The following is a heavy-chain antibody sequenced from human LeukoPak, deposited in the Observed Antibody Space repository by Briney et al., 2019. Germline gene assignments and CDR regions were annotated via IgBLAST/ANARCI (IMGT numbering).Heavy chain of an antibody. Sequence: SETLSLTCTVSGGSIRSYYWSWIRQPPGKGLEWIGYIYYSGSTNYNPSLKSRVTISVDTSKNQFSLKLSSVTAADTAVYYCVRQIGYSYAYYFDYWGQGTLVTVSS. CDR2: IYYSGST. CDR3: VRQIGYSYAYYFDY. D-gene: IGHD5-18*01. V-gene: IGHV4-59*08. J-gene: IGHJ4*02. CDR1: GGSIRSYY.